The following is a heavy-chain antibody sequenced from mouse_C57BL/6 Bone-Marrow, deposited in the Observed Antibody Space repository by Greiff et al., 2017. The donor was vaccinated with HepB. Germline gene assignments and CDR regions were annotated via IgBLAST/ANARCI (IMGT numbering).Heavy chain of an antibody. J-gene: IGHJ2*01. D-gene: IGHD1-1*01. V-gene: IGHV14-4*01. CDR1: GFNIKDDY. CDR3: TLYYYGSSY. Sequence: DVKLVESGAELVRPGASVKLSCTASGFNIKDDYMHWVKQRPEQGLEWIGWIDPENGDTEYASKFQGKATITADTSSNTAYLQLSSLTSEDTAVYYCTLYYYGSSYWGQGTTLTVSS. CDR2: IDPENGDT.